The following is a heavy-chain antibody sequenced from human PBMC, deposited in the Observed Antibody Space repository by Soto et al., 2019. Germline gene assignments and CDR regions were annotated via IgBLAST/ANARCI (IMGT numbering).Heavy chain of an antibody. CDR3: ARVGCSSTSCKPMDV. Sequence: ASVKVSCKASGYTFTSYGISWVRQAPGQGLEWMGWISAYNGNTNYAQKLQGRVTMTRDTSTSTVYMELSSLRSEDTAAYYCARVGCSSTSCKPMDVWGQGTTVTSP. CDR1: GYTFTSYG. CDR2: ISAYNGNT. V-gene: IGHV1-18*01. J-gene: IGHJ6*02. D-gene: IGHD2-2*01.